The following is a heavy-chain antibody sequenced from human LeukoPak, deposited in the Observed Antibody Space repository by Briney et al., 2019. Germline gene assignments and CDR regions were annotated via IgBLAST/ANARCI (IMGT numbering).Heavy chain of an antibody. CDR2: INTDGSST. D-gene: IGHD2-21*02. CDR1: GFTFNNYW. Sequence: GGSLRLSCTASGFTFNNYWMHWVRQAPGKGPVWVSRINTDGSSTSYADSVKGRFTISRDNAKNTLYLQMNSLRAEDTAVYYCARALVVTGTGGFDPWGQGTLVTVSS. CDR3: ARALVVTGTGGFDP. V-gene: IGHV3-74*01. J-gene: IGHJ5*02.